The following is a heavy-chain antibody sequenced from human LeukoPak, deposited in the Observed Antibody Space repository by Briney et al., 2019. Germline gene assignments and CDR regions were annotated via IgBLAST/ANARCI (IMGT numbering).Heavy chain of an antibody. CDR2: IKQDGSEQ. V-gene: IGHV3-7*01. CDR3: ARVGPSYYYYYMDA. J-gene: IGHJ6*03. CDR1: GFTFSSSW. Sequence: PGGSLRLFCSASGFTFSSSWMTWVRQAPGKGLEWVTNIKQDGSEQYTADSLKGRFTISRDNDKKLVFLQMNSLRVDDTAVYYCARVGPSYYYYYMDAWGNGTTVIVSS.